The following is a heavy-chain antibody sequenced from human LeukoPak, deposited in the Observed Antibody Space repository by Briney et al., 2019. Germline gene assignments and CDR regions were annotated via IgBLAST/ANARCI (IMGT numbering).Heavy chain of an antibody. D-gene: IGHD3-22*01. CDR3: ASFPYYYDSSGYYPTPDY. Sequence: GGSLRLSCAASGFTFSNVWMSWVRQAPGKGLEWVANIKQDGSEKYYVDSVKGRFTISRDNAKNSLYLQMNGLRAEDTAVYYCASFPYYYDSSGYYPTPDYWGQGTLVTVSS. V-gene: IGHV3-7*01. CDR1: GFTFSNVW. J-gene: IGHJ4*02. CDR2: IKQDGSEK.